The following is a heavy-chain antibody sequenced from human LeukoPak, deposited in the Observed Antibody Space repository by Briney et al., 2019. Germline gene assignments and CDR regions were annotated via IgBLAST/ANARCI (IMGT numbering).Heavy chain of an antibody. V-gene: IGHV1-69*06. CDR3: ARGGYSGYDLDY. Sequence: ASVKVSCKASGGTFISYAISWVRQAPGQGLEWMGGIIPIFGTANYAQKFQGRVTITADKFTSTAYMELSSLRSEDTAVYYCARGGYSGYDLDYWGQGTLVTVSS. D-gene: IGHD5-12*01. J-gene: IGHJ4*02. CDR1: GGTFISYA. CDR2: IIPIFGTA.